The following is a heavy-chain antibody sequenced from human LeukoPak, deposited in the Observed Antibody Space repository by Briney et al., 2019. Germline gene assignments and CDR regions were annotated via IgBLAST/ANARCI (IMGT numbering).Heavy chain of an antibody. CDR2: IIPIFGTA. Sequence: ASVKVSCKASGGTFRSYAISWVRQAPGQGLEWMGGIIPIFGTANYAQKFQGRVTITADKSTSTAYMELSSLRSEDTAVYYCARGRDSRQDFDYWGQGTLVTVSS. J-gene: IGHJ4*02. D-gene: IGHD6-13*01. CDR3: ARGRDSRQDFDY. V-gene: IGHV1-69*06. CDR1: GGTFRSYA.